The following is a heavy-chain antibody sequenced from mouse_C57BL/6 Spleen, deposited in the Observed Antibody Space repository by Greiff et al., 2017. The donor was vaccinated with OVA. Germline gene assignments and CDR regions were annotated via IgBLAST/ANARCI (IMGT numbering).Heavy chain of an antibody. J-gene: IGHJ4*01. V-gene: IGHV1-82*01. Sequence: VKLMESGPELVKPGASVKISCKASGYAFSSSWMNWVKQRPGKGLEWIGRIYPGDGDTNYNGKFKGKATLTADKSSSTAYMQLSSLTSEDSAVYFCARLGYGSRYAMDYWGQGTSVTVSS. D-gene: IGHD1-1*01. CDR1: GYAFSSSW. CDR2: IYPGDGDT. CDR3: ARLGYGSRYAMDY.